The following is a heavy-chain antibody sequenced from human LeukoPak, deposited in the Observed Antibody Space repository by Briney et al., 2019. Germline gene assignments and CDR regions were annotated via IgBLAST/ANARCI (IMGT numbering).Heavy chain of an antibody. CDR2: IYYSGST. CDR1: GVSISSYY. V-gene: IGHV4-59*01. CDR3: ARSVGEDYYWFDP. Sequence: SETLSLTCTVSGVSISSYYWSWIRQPPGKGLEWIGYIYYSGSTNYNPSLKSRVTISVDTSKNQFSLNLRSMTAADTAIYYCARSVGEDYYWFDPWGQGTLVTVSS. J-gene: IGHJ5*02. D-gene: IGHD4/OR15-4a*01.